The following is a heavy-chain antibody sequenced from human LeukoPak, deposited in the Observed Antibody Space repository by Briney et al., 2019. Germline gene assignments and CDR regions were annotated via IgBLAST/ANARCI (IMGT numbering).Heavy chain of an antibody. J-gene: IGHJ4*02. CDR1: GFTFSTYS. CDR2: ISSSSSTI. V-gene: IGHV3-48*01. CDR3: ARGSTYYDSSGQVPFDY. D-gene: IGHD3-22*01. Sequence: GGSLRLSCAASGFTFSTYSMNWIRQAPGKGLEWVSYISSSSSTIYYADSVKSRFTISRDNAKNSLYLQMNSLRAEDTAVYYCARGSTYYDSSGQVPFDYWGQGTLVTVSS.